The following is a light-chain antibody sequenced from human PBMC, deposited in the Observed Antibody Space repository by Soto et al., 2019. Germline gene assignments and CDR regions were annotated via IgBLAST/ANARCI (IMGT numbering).Light chain of an antibody. J-gene: IGKJ1*01. Sequence: EILMTQSPATLSLSPGERATLSCRGSQSGSNDYLAGYLQIPCHAPRLVIHVSSNMATGIADRFSGSVSGTNFTLTISRLEPEDSAVYYCQQYETLPRTFGQGTKVDI. V-gene: IGKV3-20*01. CDR2: VSS. CDR3: QQYETLPRT. CDR1: QSGSNDY.